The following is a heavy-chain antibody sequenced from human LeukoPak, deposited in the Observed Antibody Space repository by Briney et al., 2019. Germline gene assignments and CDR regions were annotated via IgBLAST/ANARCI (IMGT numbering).Heavy chain of an antibody. D-gene: IGHD3-3*02. Sequence: SETLSLTCAVYGGSFSSYYWSWIRQPPGKGLEWIGYIYYSGSTNYNPSLKSRVTISVDTSKNQFSLKLSSVTAADTAVYYCAREGIRRLYFDYWGQGTLVTVSS. J-gene: IGHJ4*02. CDR2: IYYSGST. CDR1: GGSFSSYY. CDR3: AREGIRRLYFDY. V-gene: IGHV4-59*01.